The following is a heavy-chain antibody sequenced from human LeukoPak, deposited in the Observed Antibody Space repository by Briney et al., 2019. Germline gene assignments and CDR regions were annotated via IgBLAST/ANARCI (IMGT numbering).Heavy chain of an antibody. CDR3: ARSGIRGVVVTS. V-gene: IGHV3-7*03. J-gene: IGHJ5*02. CDR1: GFAFSNYW. Sequence: GSLRLSCAASGFAFSNYWMSWVRQAPGKGLEWVANIKQDGSEEYYVDSVKGRFTISRDNAKNSLFLQLNSLRAEDTAVYYCARSGIRGVVVTSWGQGTLVTVSS. CDR2: IKQDGSEE. D-gene: IGHD3-10*01.